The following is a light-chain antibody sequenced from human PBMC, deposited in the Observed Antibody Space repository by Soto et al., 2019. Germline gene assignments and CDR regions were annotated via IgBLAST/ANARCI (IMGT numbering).Light chain of an antibody. CDR1: QTISSW. J-gene: IGKJ1*01. V-gene: IGKV1-5*03. CDR3: QHYNSYSEA. Sequence: DIQMTQAPSTLSGSVGDRVTITCRASQTISSWLVWYQQKPGKAPKLLIYQASTLKSGVPSRFSGSGSGTEFTLTISSLQPDDFATYYCQHYNSYSEAFGQGTKVELK. CDR2: QAS.